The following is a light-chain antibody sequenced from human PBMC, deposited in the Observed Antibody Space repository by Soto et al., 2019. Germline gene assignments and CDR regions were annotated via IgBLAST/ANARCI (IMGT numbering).Light chain of an antibody. CDR1: QSVGNN. V-gene: IGKV3-15*01. CDR3: QQYGDWPLT. CDR2: ATS. Sequence: EIVVTQSPATLSVSPGERATLSCRASQSVGNNFAWYQQKPGQAPRLLIFATSTRATGVPARFSGSGSGTEFTLPISVLQSEDFAVHYCQQYGDWPLTFGGGAKVEI. J-gene: IGKJ4*01.